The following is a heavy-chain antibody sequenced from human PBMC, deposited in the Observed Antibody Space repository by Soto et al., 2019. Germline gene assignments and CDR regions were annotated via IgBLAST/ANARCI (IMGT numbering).Heavy chain of an antibody. CDR2: IYYSGST. CDR3: ARHLRYFDWLSNSPPAFDI. Sequence: SETLSLTCTVSGGSISSYYWSWIRQPPGKGLEWIGYIYYSGSTTYNPSLKSRVTISVDTSKNQFSLKLSSVTAADTAVYYCARHLRYFDWLSNSPPAFDIWGQGTMVTVSS. CDR1: GGSISSYY. V-gene: IGHV4-59*08. J-gene: IGHJ3*02. D-gene: IGHD3-9*01.